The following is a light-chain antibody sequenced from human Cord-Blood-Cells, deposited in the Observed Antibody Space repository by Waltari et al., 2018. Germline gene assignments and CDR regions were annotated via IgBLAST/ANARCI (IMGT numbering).Light chain of an antibody. V-gene: IGLV3-19*01. J-gene: IGLJ1*01. CDR1: SLRSYY. CDR2: GKT. Sequence: SSELTQDPAVSVALGQTVRITCQGASLRSYYASWYQQKPGQAPVLFIYGKTNRPAGIPDRFSGSSSGNTASLTITGSQAEDEADYYCNSRDSSGNHVFGTGTKVTVL. CDR3: NSRDSSGNHV.